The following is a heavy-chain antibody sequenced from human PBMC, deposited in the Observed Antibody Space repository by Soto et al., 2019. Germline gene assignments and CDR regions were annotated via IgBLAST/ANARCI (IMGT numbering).Heavy chain of an antibody. CDR3: ARLEELRYYFDY. J-gene: IGHJ4*02. V-gene: IGHV4-59*08. Sequence: QVQLQESGPGLVKPSETLSLTCTVSGGSISSHYWSWIRQPPGKGLEWIGYIYYSGSTNYNPSLKSRXXIXAXXSKSQFSLQLNSVTAADTAVYSCARLEELRYYFDYWGQGTLVTVSS. CDR2: IYYSGST. D-gene: IGHD1-1*01. CDR1: GGSISSHY.